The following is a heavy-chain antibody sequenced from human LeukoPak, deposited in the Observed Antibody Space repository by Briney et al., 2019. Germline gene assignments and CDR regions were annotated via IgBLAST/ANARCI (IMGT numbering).Heavy chain of an antibody. CDR3: ARAASVRGGLDAFDI. CDR2: IYYGGST. D-gene: IGHD3-16*01. CDR1: GGSISSGDYY. J-gene: IGHJ3*02. Sequence: PSETLSLTCTVSGGSISSGDYYWSWIRQPPGKGLEWIGYIYYGGSTYYNPSLKSRVTISVDTSKNQFSLKLSSVTAADTAVYYCARAASVRGGLDAFDIWGQGTMVTVSS. V-gene: IGHV4-30-4*01.